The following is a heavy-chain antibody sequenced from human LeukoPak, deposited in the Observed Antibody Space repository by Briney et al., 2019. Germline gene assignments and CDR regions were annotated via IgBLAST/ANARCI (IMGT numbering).Heavy chain of an antibody. J-gene: IGHJ5*02. CDR1: GGSISSYY. V-gene: IGHV4-59*01. Sequence: PSETLSLTCTVSGGSISSYYWSWIRQPPGKGLEWIGYIYYSGSTNYNPSLKSRVTISVDTSKNQFSLKLSSVTAADTAVYYCAGTVVPAATPGFDPWGQGTLVTVSS. CDR2: IYYSGST. D-gene: IGHD2-2*01. CDR3: AGTVVPAATPGFDP.